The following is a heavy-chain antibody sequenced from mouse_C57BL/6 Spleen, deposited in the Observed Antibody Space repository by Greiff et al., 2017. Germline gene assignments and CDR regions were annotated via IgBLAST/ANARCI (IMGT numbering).Heavy chain of an antibody. CDR3: AKSSVRGSGLYAMDY. CDR2: IDPSDSYP. Sequence: QVQLQQPGAELVKPGASVKLSCKASGYTFTSYWMQWVKQRPGQGLEWIGEIDPSDSYPNYNQKFKGKATLTVDTSSSTAYMQLSSLTSEDSAVYYCAKSSVRGSGLYAMDYWGQGTSVTVSS. J-gene: IGHJ4*01. V-gene: IGHV1-50*01. CDR1: GYTFTSYW. D-gene: IGHD1-1*01.